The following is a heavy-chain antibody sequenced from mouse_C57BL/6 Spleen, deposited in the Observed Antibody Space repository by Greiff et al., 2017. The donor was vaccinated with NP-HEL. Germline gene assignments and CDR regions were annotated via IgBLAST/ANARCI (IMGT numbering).Heavy chain of an antibody. CDR2: IYPGSGST. CDR3: ARYYYGSNYAMDY. J-gene: IGHJ4*01. CDR1: GYTFTSYW. D-gene: IGHD1-1*01. Sequence: QVQLQQPGAELVKPGASVKLSCKASGYTFTSYWMHWVKQRPGQGLEWIGDIYPGSGSTNYNEKFKSKATLTVDTSSSTAYMQLSSLTSEDSAVYCCARYYYGSNYAMDYWGQGTPVTVSS. V-gene: IGHV1-55*01.